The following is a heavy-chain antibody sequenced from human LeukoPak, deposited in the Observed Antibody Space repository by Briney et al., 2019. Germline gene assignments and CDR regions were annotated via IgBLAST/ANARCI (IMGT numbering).Heavy chain of an antibody. CDR2: IYPGDSDA. CDR1: GYSFTSNW. J-gene: IGHJ4*02. D-gene: IGHD2-2*01. V-gene: IGHV5-51*01. CDR3: ARPSTAANDY. Sequence: GESLKISCKGSGYSFTSNWIGWVRQMPGKGLEWMWIIYPGDSDARYSPSFQGQVTISADKSISTAYLQWSSLKASDTGMYYCARPSTAANDYWGQGTLVTVSS.